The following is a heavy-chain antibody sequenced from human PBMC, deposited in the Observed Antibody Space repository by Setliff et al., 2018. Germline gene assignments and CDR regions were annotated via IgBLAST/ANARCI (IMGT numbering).Heavy chain of an antibody. CDR2: IIPVLGMT. V-gene: IGHV1-69*10. Sequence: SVKVSCKSSGDPFNAYGVSWVRQAPGQGLEWMGAIIPVLGMTDYAQKFQGRLTITADQSTTTVYMELSSLRFDDTALYYCARGPSPTVTPSRHIYFYHMDVWGTGTTVTVSS. CDR3: ARGPSPTVTPSRHIYFYHMDV. D-gene: IGHD4-17*01. J-gene: IGHJ6*03. CDR1: GDPFNAYG.